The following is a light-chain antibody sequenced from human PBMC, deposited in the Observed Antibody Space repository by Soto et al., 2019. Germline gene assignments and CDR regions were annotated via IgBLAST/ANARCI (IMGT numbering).Light chain of an antibody. V-gene: IGLV1-40*01. J-gene: IGLJ2*01. CDR2: GNS. CDR3: QSYDSSLSGSV. Sequence: QAVVTQPPSVSGAPGQRVTISCTGSSSNIGAGYDVHWYQQLPGTAPKLLIYGNSNRPSGDPDRFSGSKSGTSASLAITGLQAEDEADYYCQSYDSSLSGSVFGGGTKLTVL. CDR1: SSNIGAGYD.